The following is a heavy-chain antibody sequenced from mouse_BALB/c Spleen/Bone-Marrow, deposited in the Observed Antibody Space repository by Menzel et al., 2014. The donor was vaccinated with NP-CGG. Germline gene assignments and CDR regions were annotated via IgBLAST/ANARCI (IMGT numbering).Heavy chain of an antibody. V-gene: IGHV14-3*02. CDR3: ARGYDEGFAY. Sequence: VQLKESGAELVKPGASVKLSCTASGFNIKDTYMHWVKQRSEQGLEWIGRIDPANGNTKYDPKFQGKATITADTSSNTAYLQLSSLTSEDTAVYYCARGYDEGFAYWGQGTLVTVSA. CDR2: IDPANGNT. J-gene: IGHJ3*01. CDR1: GFNIKDTY. D-gene: IGHD2-14*01.